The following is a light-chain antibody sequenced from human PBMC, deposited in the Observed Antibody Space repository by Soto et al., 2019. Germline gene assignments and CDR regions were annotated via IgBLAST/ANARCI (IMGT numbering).Light chain of an antibody. CDR2: GAS. CDR3: QQNGSPIFT. Sequence: EIVLTQSPGTLSLSPGERATLSCRASQSVSSSYLAWYQQKPGQAPRLLIYGASSRATGIPDRFSGSGSVTDFTLTISRLEPEDFAVYYWQQNGSPIFTFGPGTKVDIK. J-gene: IGKJ3*01. V-gene: IGKV3-20*01. CDR1: QSVSSSY.